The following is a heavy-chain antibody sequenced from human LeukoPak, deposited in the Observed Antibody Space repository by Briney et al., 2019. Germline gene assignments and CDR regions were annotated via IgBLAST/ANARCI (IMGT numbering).Heavy chain of an antibody. J-gene: IGHJ3*02. V-gene: IGHV3-21*01. Sequence: PGGSLRLSCAASGFTFSSYSMNWVRQAPGKGLEWVSSISSGSTYMYYADSVMGRFTISRDNAQNSMYLQMNSLRAEDTAVYYCRRVGGRSKAPKGDAFDIWGQGTMVTASS. CDR3: RRVGGRSKAPKGDAFDI. CDR2: ISSGSTYM. D-gene: IGHD3-10*01. CDR1: GFTFSSYS.